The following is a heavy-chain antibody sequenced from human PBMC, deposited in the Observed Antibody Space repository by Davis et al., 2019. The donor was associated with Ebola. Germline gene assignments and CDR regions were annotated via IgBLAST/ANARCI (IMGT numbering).Heavy chain of an antibody. CDR1: GFTFSSYS. CDR2: ISSSSSTT. Sequence: GESLKISCAASGFTFSSYSMNWVRQAPGKGLEWVSYISSSSSTTYYADSVKGRFTISRDNSKNTLYLQMNSLRAEDTAVYYCAKGGNVLMVYADRGHDAFDIWGQGTMVTVSS. D-gene: IGHD2-8*01. V-gene: IGHV3-48*01. CDR3: AKGGNVLMVYADRGHDAFDI. J-gene: IGHJ3*02.